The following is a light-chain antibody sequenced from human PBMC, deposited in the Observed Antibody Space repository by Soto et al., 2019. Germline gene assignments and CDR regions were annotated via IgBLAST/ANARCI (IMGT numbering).Light chain of an antibody. CDR1: QSISSY. CDR3: QQSYTTPYL. CDR2: AAS. V-gene: IGKV1-39*01. J-gene: IGKJ2*01. Sequence: DIQMTQSPSSLSASVGDRGTITCRASQSISSYLNWYQQKPGKAPKLLIYAASTLHTGISSRFSGSGSGTDFTLTISSLQPEDFATYYCQQSYTTPYLFSQGTKLEIK.